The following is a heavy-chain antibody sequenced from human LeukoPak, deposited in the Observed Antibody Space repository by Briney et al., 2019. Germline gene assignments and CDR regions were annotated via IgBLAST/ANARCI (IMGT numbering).Heavy chain of an antibody. V-gene: IGHV4-30-2*01. D-gene: IGHD1-26*01. CDR1: GGSISSGGYY. CDR3: ARVGATAIDY. CDR2: IYHSGST. J-gene: IGHJ4*02. Sequence: PSETLSLTCTVSGGSISSGGYYWSWIRQPPGKGLEWIGYIYHSGSTYYNPSLKSRVTISVDRSKNQFSLKLSSVTAADTAVYYCARVGATAIDYWGQGTLVTVSS.